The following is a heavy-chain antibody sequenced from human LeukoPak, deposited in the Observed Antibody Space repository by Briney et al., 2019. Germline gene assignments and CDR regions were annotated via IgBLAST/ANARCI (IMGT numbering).Heavy chain of an antibody. V-gene: IGHV1-18*04. J-gene: IGHJ4*02. CDR3: ARVPPSAHQLLSSDY. CDR2: ISANNGET. Sequence: ASVKDSCKASGYTFTNYGISWVRQAPGQGLEWMAWISANNGETRYAQNLQGRVTMTTDTSTSTAYMELRSLRSDDTAVYYCARVPPSAHQLLSSDYWGQGTQVTVSS. CDR1: GYTFTNYG. D-gene: IGHD2-2*01.